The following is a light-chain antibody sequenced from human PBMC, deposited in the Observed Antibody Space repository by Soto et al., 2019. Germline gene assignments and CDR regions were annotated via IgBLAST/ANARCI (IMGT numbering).Light chain of an antibody. V-gene: IGKV3-11*01. Sequence: EIVLTQSPATLSLSPGERATLSCRASQSVSSYLAWYQQKPGQAPRLLIYDASNRATGIPARFSGSGSATDFTLTSSSLEPEDFAVYYCQQRSNWPPWTFGQGTNLEIK. J-gene: IGKJ1*01. CDR3: QQRSNWPPWT. CDR1: QSVSSY. CDR2: DAS.